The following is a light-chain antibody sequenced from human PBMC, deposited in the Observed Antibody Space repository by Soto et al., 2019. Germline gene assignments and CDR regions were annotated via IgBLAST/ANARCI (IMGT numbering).Light chain of an antibody. V-gene: IGLV1-44*01. CDR1: SSNIGSTT. Sequence: QAVVTQPPSASGTPGQRVTIACSGSSSNIGSTTVKWYQQLPGTAPKLLIYNNNQRPSGVPDRFSGSKSGTSASLAISGLQSEDEGDYYCAAWDDSLNGVVFGGGTKVTVL. CDR2: NNN. CDR3: AAWDDSLNGVV. J-gene: IGLJ3*02.